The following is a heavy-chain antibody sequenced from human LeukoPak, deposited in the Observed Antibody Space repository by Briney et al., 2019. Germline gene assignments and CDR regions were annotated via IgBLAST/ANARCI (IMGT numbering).Heavy chain of an antibody. V-gene: IGHV5-51*01. CDR3: ARHFFRTNDFWSGYYNVASRDNWFDP. D-gene: IGHD3-3*01. J-gene: IGHJ5*02. CDR2: TYPGDSDT. Sequence: GESLKISCKGSGYSFTSYWIGWVRQMPGKGLERMGITYPGDSDTRYSPSFQGQVTISADKSISTAYLQWSSLKASDTAMYYCARHFFRTNDFWSGYYNVASRDNWFDPWGQGTLVTVSS. CDR1: GYSFTSYW.